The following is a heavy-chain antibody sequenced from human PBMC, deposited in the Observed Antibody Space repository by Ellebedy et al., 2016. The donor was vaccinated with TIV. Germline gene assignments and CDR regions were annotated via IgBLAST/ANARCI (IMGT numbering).Heavy chain of an antibody. V-gene: IGHV3-21*01. Sequence: GGSLRLXCAASGFTFSSYSMNWVRQAPGKGLEWVSSISSSSSYIYYADSVKGRFTISRDNAKNSLYLQMNSLRAEDTAVYYCARERQWLVWTDDAFDIWGQGTMVTVSS. CDR2: ISSSSSYI. D-gene: IGHD6-19*01. CDR1: GFTFSSYS. J-gene: IGHJ3*02. CDR3: ARERQWLVWTDDAFDI.